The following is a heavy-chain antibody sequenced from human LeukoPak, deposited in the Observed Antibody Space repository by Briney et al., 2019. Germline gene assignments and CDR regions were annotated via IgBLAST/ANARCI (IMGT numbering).Heavy chain of an antibody. CDR3: ARGREWGSSTTGALY. CDR2: IKQDGSEK. V-gene: IGHV3-7*01. D-gene: IGHD6-6*01. J-gene: IGHJ4*02. CDR1: GFTFSSYW. Sequence: QPGGSLRLSCAASGFTFSSYWMSWVRQAPGKGLEWVANIKQDGSEKYYVDSVKGRFTISRDNAKNSLYLQMNSLRAEDTAVYYCARGREWGSSTTGALYWGQGTLVTVSS.